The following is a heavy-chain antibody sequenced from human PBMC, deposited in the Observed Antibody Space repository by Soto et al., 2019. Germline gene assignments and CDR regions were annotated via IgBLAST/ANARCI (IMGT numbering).Heavy chain of an antibody. D-gene: IGHD3-16*02. CDR3: ARDREGHYYDYVWGSYPHDAFDI. Sequence: VSVKVSCKAAGYTFTSYAMHWVRQAHGQRLEWMGWINAGNGNTKYSQKFQGRVTITRDTSASTAYMELSSLRSEDTAVYYCARDREGHYYDYVWGSYPHDAFDIWGQGTMVTVSS. V-gene: IGHV1-3*01. J-gene: IGHJ3*02. CDR1: GYTFTSYA. CDR2: INAGNGNT.